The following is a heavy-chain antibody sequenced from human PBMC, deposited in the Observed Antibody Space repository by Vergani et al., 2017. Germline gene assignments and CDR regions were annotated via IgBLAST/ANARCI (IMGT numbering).Heavy chain of an antibody. CDR2: IRNKAESHTT. Sequence: EVQLVESGGVVVQPGGSLRLSCAASGFIFSDHYMDWVRQAPGKGLEWVGRIRNKAESHTTEYAASVKGRFTISRDDSQNSLYLQMNSLKTEDTALYYCARDNIGSYDYWGQGTLVTVSS. J-gene: IGHJ4*02. D-gene: IGHD1-26*01. CDR1: GFIFSDHY. V-gene: IGHV3-72*01. CDR3: ARDNIGSYDY.